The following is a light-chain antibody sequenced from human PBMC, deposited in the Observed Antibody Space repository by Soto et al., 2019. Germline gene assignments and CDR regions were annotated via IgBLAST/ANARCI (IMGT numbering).Light chain of an antibody. Sequence: EIVMTQSPATLSVSPGERATLSCRTSQSVSSNLAWYQQKSGQTPRLLIYGASTRATGIPARFSGSGSGTEFTLTISSLQSEDFGVYYCQQYNNWPPEVTFGHGTKVDIK. V-gene: IGKV3-15*01. CDR1: QSVSSN. CDR2: GAS. CDR3: QQYNNWPPEVT. J-gene: IGKJ3*01.